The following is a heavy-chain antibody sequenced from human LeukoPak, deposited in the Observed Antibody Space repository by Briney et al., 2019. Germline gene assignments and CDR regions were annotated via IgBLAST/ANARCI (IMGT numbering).Heavy chain of an antibody. Sequence: SETLSLTCAVYGGSFSGYYWSWIRQPPGKGLEWIGEINHSGSTNYNPSLKSRVTISVDTSKNQFSLKLSSVTAADTAVYYCARAWRSYDAFDIWGQGTMVTVSS. CDR2: INHSGST. D-gene: IGHD3-3*01. V-gene: IGHV4-34*01. CDR3: ARAWRSYDAFDI. J-gene: IGHJ3*02. CDR1: GGSFSGYY.